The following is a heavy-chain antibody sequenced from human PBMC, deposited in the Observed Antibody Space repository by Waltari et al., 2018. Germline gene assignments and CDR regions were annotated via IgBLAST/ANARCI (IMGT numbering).Heavy chain of an antibody. CDR2: INPSGGRT. CDR3: ARGARADNWFDP. CDR1: GYTFTSYY. Sequence: QVQLVQSGAEVKKPGASVKVSYKASGYTFTSYYMHWVRQAPGQGLEWMGIINPSGGRTSYAQKFQGRVTMTRDTSTSTVYMELSSLRSEDTAVYYCARGARADNWFDPWGQGTLVTVSS. D-gene: IGHD5-12*01. J-gene: IGHJ5*02. V-gene: IGHV1-46*01.